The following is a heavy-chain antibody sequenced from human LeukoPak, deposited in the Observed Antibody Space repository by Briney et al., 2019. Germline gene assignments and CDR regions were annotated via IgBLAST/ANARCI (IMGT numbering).Heavy chain of an antibody. J-gene: IGHJ4*02. Sequence: SETLSLTCTVSGGSVTSYYWTWIRQPPGKGLEWIGSMYYSANANYNPSLNSRVSMSIDPSKNQFSLKLSSVTAADTAVYYCARAAAAGVDYWGQGTLVTVSS. CDR2: MYYSANA. CDR3: ARAAAAGVDY. CDR1: GGSVTSYY. D-gene: IGHD6-13*01. V-gene: IGHV4-59*02.